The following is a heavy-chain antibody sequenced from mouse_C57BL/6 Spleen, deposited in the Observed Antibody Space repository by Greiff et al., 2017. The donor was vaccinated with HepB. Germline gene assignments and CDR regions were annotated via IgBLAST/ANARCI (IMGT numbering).Heavy chain of an antibody. Sequence: VQLQQPGAELVKPGASVKLSCKASGYTFTSYWMHWVKQRPGQGLEWIGMIHPNSGSTNYNEKFKSKATLTVEKSSSTAYMQLSILTSEDSAVYYCARPPYYYGSSPWYFDVWGTGTTVTVSS. CDR3: ARPPYYYGSSPWYFDV. CDR2: IHPNSGST. CDR1: GYTFTSYW. V-gene: IGHV1-64*01. J-gene: IGHJ1*03. D-gene: IGHD1-1*01.